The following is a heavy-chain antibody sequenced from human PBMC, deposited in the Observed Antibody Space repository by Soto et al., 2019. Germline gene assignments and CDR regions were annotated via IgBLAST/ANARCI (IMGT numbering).Heavy chain of an antibody. CDR1: AGSISRGAYY. CDR3: ASQHYAQYCMDF. D-gene: IGHD3-16*01. CDR2: IYYSGST. J-gene: IGHJ6*04. Sequence: SQTLSVPCTVSAGSISRGAYYLSWLRQPPGKGLEWIGYIYYSGSTYYNPSLKSRVSISVDTSKNQFSLKLSSVTAADTAVYYCASQHYAQYCMDFSGKGITVTGSS. V-gene: IGHV4-30-4*01.